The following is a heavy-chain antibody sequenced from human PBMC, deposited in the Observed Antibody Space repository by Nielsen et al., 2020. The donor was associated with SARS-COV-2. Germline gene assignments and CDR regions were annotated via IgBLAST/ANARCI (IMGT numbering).Heavy chain of an antibody. V-gene: IGHV3-9*01. D-gene: IGHD1-1*01. J-gene: IGHJ5*02. CDR3: VKDQDQLPLRWFDL. CDR1: GFTFGDYA. Sequence: GGSLRLSCAASGFTFGDYAMHWVRQAPGKGLEWVSCISWNSGVLGFADSVKGRFTISRDNAKNSLYLVMNSLRADDTAVYYCVKDQDQLPLRWFDLWGQGTLVTVSS. CDR2: ISWNSGVL.